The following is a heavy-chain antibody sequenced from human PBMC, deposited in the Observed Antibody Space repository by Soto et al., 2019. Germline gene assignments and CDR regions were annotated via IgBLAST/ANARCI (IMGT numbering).Heavy chain of an antibody. Sequence: SGGSLRLSCAASGFTFSSYAMHWVRQAPGKGLEWVAVISYDGSNKYYADSVKGRFTISRDNSKNTLYLQMNSLRAEDTAVYYCARVTVHYDSSGYYVPDALDYWGQGTLVTVS. CDR2: ISYDGSNK. J-gene: IGHJ4*02. V-gene: IGHV3-30-3*01. CDR3: ARVTVHYDSSGYYVPDALDY. CDR1: GFTFSSYA. D-gene: IGHD3-22*01.